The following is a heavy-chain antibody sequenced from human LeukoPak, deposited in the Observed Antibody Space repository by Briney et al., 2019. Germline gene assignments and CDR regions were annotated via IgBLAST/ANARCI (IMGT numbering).Heavy chain of an antibody. CDR3: AKYSSSWYVGYFDY. J-gene: IGHJ4*02. V-gene: IGHV3-23*01. Sequence: GGSLTLSCAASGFTFSSYAMSWVRQAPAKGLAWVSAISGIGGSTYYADFVKGRFTISRDNSKNTLYLQMNSLRAEDTAVYYCAKYSSSWYVGYFDYWGQGTLVTVSS. CDR1: GFTFSSYA. CDR2: ISGIGGST. D-gene: IGHD6-13*01.